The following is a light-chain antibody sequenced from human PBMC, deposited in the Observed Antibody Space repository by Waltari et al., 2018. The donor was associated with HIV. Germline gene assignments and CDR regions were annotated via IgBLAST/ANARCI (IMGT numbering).Light chain of an antibody. V-gene: IGLV2-23*02. J-gene: IGLJ2*01. Sequence: QSALTQPASVSGSPGQSITISCTGPSSDVGSYTLVSWYQQHPGKAPKLMIYEVSKRPSGVSNRFSGSKSGNTASLTISGLQAEDEADYYCCSYAGSDVVFGGGTKLTVL. CDR3: CSYAGSDVV. CDR2: EVS. CDR1: SSDVGSYTL.